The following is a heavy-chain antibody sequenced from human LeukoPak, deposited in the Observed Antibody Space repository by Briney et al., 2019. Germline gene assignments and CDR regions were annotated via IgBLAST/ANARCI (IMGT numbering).Heavy chain of an antibody. CDR2: IYHSGST. J-gene: IGHJ1*01. Sequence: SGTLSLTCAVSGDSISSSTWWSWVRQPPGKGLEWIGEIYHSGSTNYNPSLKSRVTISVDTSKNQFSLKLSSVTAADTAVYYCARMVQSTDSSGFYLPEYFQHWGQGTLITVSS. CDR1: GDSISSSTW. D-gene: IGHD3-22*01. CDR3: ARMVQSTDSSGFYLPEYFQH. V-gene: IGHV4-4*02.